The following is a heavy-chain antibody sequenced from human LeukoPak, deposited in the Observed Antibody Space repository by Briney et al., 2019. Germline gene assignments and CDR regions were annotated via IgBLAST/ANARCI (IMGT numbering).Heavy chain of an antibody. D-gene: IGHD3-3*01. Sequence: SETLSLTCAVYGGSFSDYYWTWIRQPPGKGLEWIGQINHSGSPNNNPSLKSRVSISFDTSKNQFSLKLTSVTAADTAVYYCGSRRTAMFGVIKGPIDYWGQGTLVTVSS. CDR2: INHSGSP. CDR1: GGSFSDYY. CDR3: GSRRTAMFGVIKGPIDY. J-gene: IGHJ4*02. V-gene: IGHV4-34*01.